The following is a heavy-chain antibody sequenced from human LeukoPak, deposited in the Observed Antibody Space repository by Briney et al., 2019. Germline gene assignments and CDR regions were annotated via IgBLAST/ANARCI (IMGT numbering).Heavy chain of an antibody. D-gene: IGHD2-2*01. CDR3: AISTRQLYYFDY. J-gene: IGHJ4*02. Sequence: ASVKVSCKASGYTFTSYAMHWVRQAPGQRLEWMGWINAGNGNTKYSQKLQGRVTITRDTSASTAYMELSSLRSEDTAVYYCAISTRQLYYFDYWGQGTLVTVSS. V-gene: IGHV1-3*01. CDR2: INAGNGNT. CDR1: GYTFTSYA.